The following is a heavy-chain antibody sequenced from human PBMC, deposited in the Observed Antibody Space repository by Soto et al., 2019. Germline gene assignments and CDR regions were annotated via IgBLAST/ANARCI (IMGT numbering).Heavy chain of an antibody. Sequence: SETLSLTCAVYGGSFSGYYWSWIRQPPGKGLEWIGEINHSGSTNYNPSLKSRVTISVDTSKNQFSLKLSSVTAADTAVYYCARGSNDSSGYYYELDYWGQGTLVTVSS. CDR3: ARGSNDSSGYYYELDY. CDR2: INHSGST. CDR1: GGSFSGYY. J-gene: IGHJ4*02. V-gene: IGHV4-34*01. D-gene: IGHD3-22*01.